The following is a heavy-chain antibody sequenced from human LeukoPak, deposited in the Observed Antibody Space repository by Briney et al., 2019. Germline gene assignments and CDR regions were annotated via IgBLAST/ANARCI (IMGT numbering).Heavy chain of an antibody. CDR1: GFIFKNNG. V-gene: IGHV3-30*02. CDR3: VKDNPVCES. Sequence: GGSLRLSCVASGFIFKNNGMHWVRQAPGKGLEWVAFIRFDESDKFYAGSVKGRFTISRDISKNTLFLEMNGLRVDDTALYYCVKDNPVCESWGQGTLVIVSS. J-gene: IGHJ5*02. D-gene: IGHD2-21*01. CDR2: IRFDESDK.